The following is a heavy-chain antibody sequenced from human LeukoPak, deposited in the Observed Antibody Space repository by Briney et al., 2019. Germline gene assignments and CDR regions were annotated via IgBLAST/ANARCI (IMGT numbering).Heavy chain of an antibody. Sequence: GGSLRLSCAASGFTFSSYAMSWVRQAPGKGLEWVSAISGSGGSTYYADSVKGRFTISRDNSKNTLYLQMNSLRAEDTAVYYCAKLARGVRQLVLNFDLWGRGTLVTVSS. CDR1: GFTFSSYA. V-gene: IGHV3-23*01. CDR3: AKLARGVRQLVLNFDL. CDR2: ISGSGGST. J-gene: IGHJ2*01. D-gene: IGHD6-13*01.